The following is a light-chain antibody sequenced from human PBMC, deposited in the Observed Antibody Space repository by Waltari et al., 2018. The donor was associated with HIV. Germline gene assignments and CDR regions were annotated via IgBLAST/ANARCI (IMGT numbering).Light chain of an antibody. CDR2: RNN. CDR3: AAWDDSLRGV. CDR1: SSNIESNY. J-gene: IGLJ2*01. V-gene: IGLV1-47*01. Sequence: QSVLTQPPSASGTPGQRVTISCSGSSSNIESNYVYWYQQLPGTAPKLLIYRNNQRPSGVPDRFSGSKSGPSASLAISGLRSEDEAEYYCAAWDDSLRGVFGGGTKLTVL.